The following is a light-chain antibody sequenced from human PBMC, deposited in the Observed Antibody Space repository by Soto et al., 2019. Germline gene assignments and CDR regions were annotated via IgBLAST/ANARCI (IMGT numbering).Light chain of an antibody. J-gene: IGLJ1*01. V-gene: IGLV2-11*01. CDR2: DVT. Sequence: QSVLTQPRSVPGSPGQSVTISCTGTSGDVGGYNYVSWYQQHPGKAPKLMISDVTKRPSGVPDRFSGSKSGNTASLTISGLQAEDDADYYCCSYTGRYTYVFGTGTKVTVL. CDR1: SGDVGGYNY. CDR3: CSYTGRYTYV.